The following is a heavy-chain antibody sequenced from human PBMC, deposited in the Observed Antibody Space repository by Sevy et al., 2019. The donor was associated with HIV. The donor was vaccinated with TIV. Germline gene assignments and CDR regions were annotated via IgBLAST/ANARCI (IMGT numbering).Heavy chain of an antibody. V-gene: IGHV3-30*18. CDR2: ISYDGNNK. J-gene: IGHJ1*01. CDR3: AKDHNLWSEGGFLHH. CDR1: GFTFSSYA. D-gene: IGHD3-10*01. Sequence: GGSLRLSCAASGFTFSSYAIHWVRQTPGKGLEWVAVISYDGNNKYYADSVKGRFTVSRDNSKKTLYAQMNSLRAEETAVYYCAKDHNLWSEGGFLHHWGQGTLVTVSS.